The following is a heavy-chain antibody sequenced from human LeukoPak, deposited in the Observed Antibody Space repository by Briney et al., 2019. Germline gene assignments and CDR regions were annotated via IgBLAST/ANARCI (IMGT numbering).Heavy chain of an antibody. CDR1: GGSVSSAGYF. CDR3: ARVSFHSGGPGP. CDR2: IYYSGST. V-gene: IGHV4-31*03. D-gene: IGHD2-15*01. Sequence: PSRTLSLTCTVSGGSVSSAGYFWTWIRQHPGKGLEWIGYIYYSGSTYYTPSLKSRVIISADTSTNQFSLNLSSVTAADTAVYYCARVSFHSGGPGPWGQGTLVTVSS. J-gene: IGHJ5*02.